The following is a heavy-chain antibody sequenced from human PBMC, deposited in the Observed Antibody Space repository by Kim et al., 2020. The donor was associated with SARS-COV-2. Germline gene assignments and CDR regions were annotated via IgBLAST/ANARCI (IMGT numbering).Heavy chain of an antibody. J-gene: IGHJ3*02. D-gene: IGHD3-10*01. CDR3: AKDGPITMVRGVPSAAFDI. V-gene: IGHV3-9*01. CDR1: GFTFDDYA. CDR2: ISWNSGSI. Sequence: GGSLRLSCAASGFTFDDYAMHWVRQAPGKGLEWVSGISWNSGSIGYADSVKGRFTISRDNAKNSLYLQMNSLRAEDTALYYCAKDGPITMVRGVPSAAFDIWGQGTMVTVSS.